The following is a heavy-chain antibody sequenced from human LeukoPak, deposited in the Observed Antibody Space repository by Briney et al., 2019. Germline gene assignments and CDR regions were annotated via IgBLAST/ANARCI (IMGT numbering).Heavy chain of an antibody. Sequence: GGSLRLSCAASGFTFSSFWMHWVRQAPGKGLAWVSRINTDGSSTTYADSVKGRFTTSRDNAKNTLYLQMNSLRVEDTAVYYCARETAVRPFDYWGQGTLVTVSS. D-gene: IGHD6-13*01. J-gene: IGHJ4*02. V-gene: IGHV3-74*01. CDR2: INTDGSST. CDR1: GFTFSSFW. CDR3: ARETAVRPFDY.